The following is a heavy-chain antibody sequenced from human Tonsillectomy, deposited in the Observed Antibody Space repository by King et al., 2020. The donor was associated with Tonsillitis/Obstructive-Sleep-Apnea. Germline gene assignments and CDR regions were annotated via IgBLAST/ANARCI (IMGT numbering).Heavy chain of an antibody. CDR2: IYHSGST. V-gene: IGHV4-4*02. Sequence: QLQESGPGLVKPSGTLSLTCAVSGDSISSSNWWSWVRQPPGQGLEWIGEIYHSGSTNYNPSLKNRLTLSVDKSKNQFSLKLSSVTAADTAVYYCARLRYNWNYGVDYWGQGTLVTVSS. D-gene: IGHD1-7*01. CDR3: ARLRYNWNYGVDY. J-gene: IGHJ4*02. CDR1: GDSISSSNW.